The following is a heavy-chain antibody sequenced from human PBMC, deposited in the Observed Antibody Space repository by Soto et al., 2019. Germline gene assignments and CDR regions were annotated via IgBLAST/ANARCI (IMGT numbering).Heavy chain of an antibody. V-gene: IGHV1-18*01. CDR3: ARVEVATITPFLENFDY. J-gene: IGHJ4*02. CDR1: GYAFTSYG. CDR2: ISAYNGNT. D-gene: IGHD5-12*01. Sequence: QVQLVQSGAEVKKPGASVKVSCKASGYAFTSYGISWVRQAPGQGLEWMGWISAYNGNTNYAQKLQGRVTMTTDTSTSTAYMELRSLRSDDTAVYYCARVEVATITPFLENFDYWGQGTLVTVSS.